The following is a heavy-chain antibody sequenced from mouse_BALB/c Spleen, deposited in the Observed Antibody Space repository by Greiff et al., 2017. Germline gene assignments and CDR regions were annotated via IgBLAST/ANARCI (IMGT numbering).Heavy chain of an antibody. V-gene: IGHV14-3*02. J-gene: IGHJ4*01. D-gene: IGHD1-2*01. CDR3: ALTAAYAMDY. Sequence: VQLQQSGAELVKPGASVKLSCTASGFNIKDTYMPWVKQRPEQGLEWIGRIDPANGNTKYDPKFQGKATITADTSSNTAYLQLSSLTSEDTAVYYCALTAAYAMDYWGQGTSVTVSS. CDR2: IDPANGNT. CDR1: GFNIKDTY.